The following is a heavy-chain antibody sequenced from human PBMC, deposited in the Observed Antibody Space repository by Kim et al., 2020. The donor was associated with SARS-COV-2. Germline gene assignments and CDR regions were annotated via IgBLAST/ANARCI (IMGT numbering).Heavy chain of an antibody. D-gene: IGHD2-15*01. CDR3: AREPQVADWYFEV. CDR1: GFTFSNYD. Sequence: GGSLRLSCAASGFTFSNYDLHWVRQVTGKGLEWVSGVDAAGRTYYPDSVKGRFTISRENAENSVYLQMNSLTAGDTAVYYCAREPQVADWYFEVWGRGTLVTVSS. V-gene: IGHV3-13*04. J-gene: IGHJ2*01. CDR2: VDAAGRT.